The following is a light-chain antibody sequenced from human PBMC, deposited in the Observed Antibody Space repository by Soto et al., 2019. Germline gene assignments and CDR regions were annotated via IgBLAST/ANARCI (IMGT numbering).Light chain of an antibody. CDR3: QSYDVSLTAYV. V-gene: IGLV1-40*01. Sequence: QSVLTQPPSVSGAPGQRVSFSCTGSSSNIGAGYDVHWYQQFPGTAPKLLISGNINRPSGIPDRFSGSKSGTSDSLAITGLQTEDAADYYCQSYDVSLTAYVFGTGTKLTVL. CDR2: GNI. J-gene: IGLJ1*01. CDR1: SSNIGAGYD.